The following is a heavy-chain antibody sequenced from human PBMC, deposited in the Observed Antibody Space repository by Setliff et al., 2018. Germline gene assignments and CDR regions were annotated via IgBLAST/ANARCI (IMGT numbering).Heavy chain of an antibody. Sequence: ASVKVSCKASGYTFTSYYMHWVRQAPGQGLEWMGIINPSGGSTSYAQKFQGRVTITADKSTSTAYMELSSLRSEDTAVYYCARGRHPPWSGYPYYYMDVWGKGTTVTVSS. J-gene: IGHJ6*03. CDR2: INPSGGST. CDR3: ARGRHPPWSGYPYYYMDV. V-gene: IGHV1-46*01. CDR1: GYTFTSYY. D-gene: IGHD3-3*01.